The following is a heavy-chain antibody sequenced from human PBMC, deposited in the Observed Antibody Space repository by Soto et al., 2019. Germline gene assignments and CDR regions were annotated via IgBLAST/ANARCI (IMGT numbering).Heavy chain of an antibody. CDR1: GFTFSSYG. CDR3: AREGDTAMGYYFEY. CDR2: IWYDGSNK. Sequence: GGSLRLSCAASGFTFSSYGMYWVRQAPGKGLEWVAVIWYDGSNKYYADSVKGRFTISRDNSKNTLYLQMNSLRAEDTAVYYCAREGDTAMGYYFEYWGQGTLVTVSS. V-gene: IGHV3-33*01. J-gene: IGHJ4*02. D-gene: IGHD5-18*01.